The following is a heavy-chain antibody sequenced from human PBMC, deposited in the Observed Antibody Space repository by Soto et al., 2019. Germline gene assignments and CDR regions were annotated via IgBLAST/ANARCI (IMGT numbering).Heavy chain of an antibody. CDR3: ARGVVGPLYYFDY. Sequence: QVQLVQSGAEVKKPGSSVKVSCKASGGTFSSYTISWVRQAPGQGLEWMGRIIPILGIANYAQKFQGRVTITADKSTSTAYRELSSLRSEDTAVYYCARGVVGPLYYFDYWGQGTLVTVSS. J-gene: IGHJ4*02. V-gene: IGHV1-69*02. CDR1: GGTFSSYT. D-gene: IGHD3-3*01. CDR2: IIPILGIA.